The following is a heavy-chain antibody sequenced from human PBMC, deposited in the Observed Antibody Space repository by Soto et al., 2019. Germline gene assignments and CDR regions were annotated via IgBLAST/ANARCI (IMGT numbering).Heavy chain of an antibody. CDR3: ARSKGLDY. CDR2: MNSDGSSI. CDR1: GFTFSNHW. Sequence: ELQLVESGGGLVQPGGSLRLSCAASGFTFSNHWMQWVRQAPGKGLVWVSRMNSDGSSISYADSVKGRFTISRDNAKNTLYLQMNSLRADDTAVYFCARSKGLDYWGQGILVTVSS. J-gene: IGHJ4*02. V-gene: IGHV3-74*01.